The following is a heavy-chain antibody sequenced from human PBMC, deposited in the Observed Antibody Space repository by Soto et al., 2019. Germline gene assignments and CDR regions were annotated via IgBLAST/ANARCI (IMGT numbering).Heavy chain of an antibody. CDR2: ISSSSSYT. CDR3: ARGYYDLLAGDLSPSGKDV. V-gene: IGHV3-11*05. J-gene: IGHJ6*02. Sequence: GGSVRLSCAASGFTFIDYYMSWIRQAPGKGQERDSYISSSSSYTNYADSVKGRFTISRDNAKNSLYLQMNSLRAEYTAVYYCARGYYDLLAGDLSPSGKDVWGQGTKV. D-gene: IGHD3-9*01. CDR1: GFTFIDYY.